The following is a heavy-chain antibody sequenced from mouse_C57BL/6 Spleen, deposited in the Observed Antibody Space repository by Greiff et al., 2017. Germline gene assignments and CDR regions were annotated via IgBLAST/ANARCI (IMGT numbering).Heavy chain of an antibody. Sequence: VQLQQSGPELVQPGASVKISCKASGYAFSSSWMNWVKQRPGKGLEWIGRIYPGDGDTNYNGKFKGKATLTADKSSSTAYMQLSSLTSEDSAVYFCARDYDYDYWGQGTTLTVSS. CDR3: ARDYDYDY. CDR2: IYPGDGDT. V-gene: IGHV1-82*01. J-gene: IGHJ2*01. D-gene: IGHD2-4*01. CDR1: GYAFSSSW.